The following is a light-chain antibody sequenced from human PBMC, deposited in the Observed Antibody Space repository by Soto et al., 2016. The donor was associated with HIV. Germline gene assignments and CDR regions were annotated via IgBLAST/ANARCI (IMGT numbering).Light chain of an antibody. Sequence: SSELTQDPAVSVALGQTVRITCQGDNLRSFFATWYQQKPGQAPRLVIYGKNNRPSGIPDRFSGSSSGNTASLTITGAQAEDEADYYCNSRDNSGNHYVFGTGTKVTVL. V-gene: IGLV3-19*01. CDR3: NSRDNSGNHYV. CDR2: GKN. J-gene: IGLJ1*01. CDR1: NLRSFF.